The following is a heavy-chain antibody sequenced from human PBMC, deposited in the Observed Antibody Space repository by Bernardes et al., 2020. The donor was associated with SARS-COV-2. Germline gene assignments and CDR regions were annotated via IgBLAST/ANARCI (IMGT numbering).Heavy chain of an antibody. V-gene: IGHV1-8*01. Sequence: ASVKVSCKASGYTFTSYDINWVRQATGQGLEWMGWMNPNSGNTGYAQKFQGRVTMTRNTSISTAYMELSSLRSEDTAVYYCARGRGTRHYSSGWYFWGQGTLVTVSS. CDR2: MNPNSGNT. CDR1: GYTFTSYD. J-gene: IGHJ4*02. D-gene: IGHD6-19*01. CDR3: ARGRGTRHYSSGWYF.